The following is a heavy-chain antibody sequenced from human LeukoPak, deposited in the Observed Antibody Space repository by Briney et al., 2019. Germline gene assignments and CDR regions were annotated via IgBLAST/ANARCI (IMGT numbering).Heavy chain of an antibody. CDR3: ARYSSSWFFDY. J-gene: IGHJ4*02. CDR1: GGSISSFY. CDR2: IYTSGST. Sequence: KPSETLSLTCTVSGGSISSFYWSWFRQPAGKGLEWIGRIYTSGSTNYNPSLKSRVPMSVDTSKNQFSLKLSSVTAADTAVYYCARYSSSWFFDYWGQGTLVTVSS. D-gene: IGHD6-13*01. V-gene: IGHV4-4*07.